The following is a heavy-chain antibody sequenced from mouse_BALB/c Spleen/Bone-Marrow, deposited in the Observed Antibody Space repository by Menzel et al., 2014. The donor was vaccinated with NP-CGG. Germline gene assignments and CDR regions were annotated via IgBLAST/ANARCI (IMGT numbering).Heavy chain of an antibody. J-gene: IGHJ2*01. CDR3: ARYDVYYYFDY. CDR2: IRNKANGYTT. V-gene: IGHV7-3*02. D-gene: IGHD2-3*01. CDR1: GFTFTDYY. Sequence: EVKLMESGGGLVQPGGSLRLSCATSGFTFTDYYMSWVRQPPGKAFEWLGFIRNKANGYTTGYSASVKGRFTISRDNSQSILYLQMNTLRAEDSATYYCARYDVYYYFDYWGQGTTLTVSS.